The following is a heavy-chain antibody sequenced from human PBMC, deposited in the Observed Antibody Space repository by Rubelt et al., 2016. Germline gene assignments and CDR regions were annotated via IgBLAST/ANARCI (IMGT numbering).Heavy chain of an antibody. V-gene: IGHV4-59*08. CDR1: GGSISSYY. D-gene: IGHD6-13*01. CDR2: IYYSGST. Sequence: QVQLQESGPGLVKPSETLSLTCTVSGGSISSYYWSWIRQPPGKGLEWIGYIYYSGSTNYNPSLRSRVPISVERSKNQFSLKLGCVTAADTAVYYCARLPRGIAAAEQYYFDYWGQGTLVTVSS. CDR3: ARLPRGIAAAEQYYFDY. J-gene: IGHJ4*02.